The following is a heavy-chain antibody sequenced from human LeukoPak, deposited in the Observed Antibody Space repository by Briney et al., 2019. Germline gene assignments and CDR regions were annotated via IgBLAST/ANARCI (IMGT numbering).Heavy chain of an antibody. D-gene: IGHD2-2*01. CDR1: GGSFSGYY. V-gene: IGHV4-34*01. CDR3: ARARHNTPLGYCSSTSCKRTYYYYGMDV. CDR2: INHSGST. J-gene: IGHJ6*02. Sequence: SETLSLTCAVYGGSFSGYYWSWIRQPPGKGLEWIGEINHSGSTNYNPSLKSRVTISVDTSKNQFSLKLSSVTAANTAVYYCARARHNTPLGYCSSTSCKRTYYYYGMDVWGQGTTVTVSS.